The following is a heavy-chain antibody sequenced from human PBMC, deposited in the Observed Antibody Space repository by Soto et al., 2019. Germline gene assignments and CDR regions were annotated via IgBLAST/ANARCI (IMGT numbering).Heavy chain of an antibody. V-gene: IGHV3-23*01. CDR1: GFSFSDYA. J-gene: IGHJ4*02. Sequence: GGSLRLSCAASGFSFSDYAMSWVRQAPGKGLEWVSVISESGGSTHYADSVRGRFTVSRDNSKNSPSLXMNSLRDEDTAVYFCAKRSPYSSGWYSPIFDYWGQGALVTVSS. CDR2: ISESGGST. D-gene: IGHD6-13*01. CDR3: AKRSPYSSGWYSPIFDY.